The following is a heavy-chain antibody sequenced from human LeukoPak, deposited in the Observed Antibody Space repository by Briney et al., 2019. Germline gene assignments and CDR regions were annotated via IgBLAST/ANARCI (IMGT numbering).Heavy chain of an antibody. CDR1: GFTFSSYG. CDR2: IRYDGSNK. V-gene: IGHV3-30*02. J-gene: IGHJ4*02. Sequence: PGGSLRLSCAASGFTFSSYGMHWVRQAPGKGLEWVAFIRYDGSNKYYADSVKGRFTISRDNSKNTLYLQMNSLRAEDTAVYYCAKDLSITMVSFFDYWGQGTLVTVSS. D-gene: IGHD3-10*01. CDR3: AKDLSITMVSFFDY.